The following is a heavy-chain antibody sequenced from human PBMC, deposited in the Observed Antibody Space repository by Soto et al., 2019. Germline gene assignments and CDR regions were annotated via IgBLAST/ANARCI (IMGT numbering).Heavy chain of an antibody. CDR1: GFTFGDYA. J-gene: IGHJ5*02. D-gene: IGHD3-22*01. CDR2: IRSKAYGGTT. CDR3: TRDRQYYYDSSGYFDP. V-gene: IGHV3-49*03. Sequence: GGSLRLSCTPSGFTFGDYAMSWFRQAPGKGLEWVGFIRSKAYGGTTEYAASVKGRFTISRHDSESIAYLQMHSLKTEDTAVYYCTRDRQYYYDSSGYFDPWGQGTLFTVSS.